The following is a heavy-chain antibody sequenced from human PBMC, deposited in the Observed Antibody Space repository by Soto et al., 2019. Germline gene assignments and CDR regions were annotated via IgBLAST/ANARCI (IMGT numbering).Heavy chain of an antibody. CDR3: AKGHDTSGSHRVYFDY. Sequence: GGSLRLSCAASGFSFSSYGMHWVRQAPGKGLEWVAVISYDGSNKYYADSVKGRFTISRDNSKNTLYLQMNSLRAEDTAVYCCAKGHDTSGSHRVYFDYWGQGTLVTVSS. CDR2: ISYDGSNK. CDR1: GFSFSSYG. D-gene: IGHD3-22*01. J-gene: IGHJ4*02. V-gene: IGHV3-30*18.